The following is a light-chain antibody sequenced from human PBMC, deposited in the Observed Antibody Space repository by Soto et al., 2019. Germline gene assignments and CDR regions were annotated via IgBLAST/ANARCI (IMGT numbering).Light chain of an antibody. V-gene: IGLV2-11*01. CDR2: DVT. J-gene: IGLJ1*01. CDR3: CSYAGSYTWV. CDR1: STDFVGYNR. Sequence: QSVLTQPPSVSGSPGQSVTISCTGTSTDFVGYNRVSWYQQPPGTAPKLMIYDVTQRPSGVPDRFSGTKSGNTASLTISGLQAEDEADYYCCSYAGSYTWVFGSGTKLTVL.